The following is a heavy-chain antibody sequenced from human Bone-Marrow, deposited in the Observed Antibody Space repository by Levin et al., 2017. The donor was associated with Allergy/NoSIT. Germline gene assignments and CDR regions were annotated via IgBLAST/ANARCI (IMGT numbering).Heavy chain of an antibody. J-gene: IGHJ4*02. CDR2: ISSSGSTI. V-gene: IGHV3-48*03. CDR1: GFTFSSYE. CDR3: ARELFSSGSGYYTADCPFDY. Sequence: HTGGSLRLSCAASGFTFSSYEMNWVRQAPGKGLEWVSYISSSGSTIYYADSVKGRFTISRDNAKNSLYLQMNSLRAEDTAVYYCARELFSSGSGYYTADCPFDYWGQGTLVTVSS. D-gene: IGHD3-3*01.